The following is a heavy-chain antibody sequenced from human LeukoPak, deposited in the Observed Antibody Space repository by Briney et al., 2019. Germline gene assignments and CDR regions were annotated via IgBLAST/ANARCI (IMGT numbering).Heavy chain of an antibody. D-gene: IGHD3-3*01. Sequence: GGSLRLSCAASGFSFSSYAMSWVRQAPGKGLEWVSVISGRGDNTDYADSVKGHFTISRDNSKNTLYLQMSGVRAADTAVYYCTKMNDFWSGYQYYFDCWGQGTLVTVSS. J-gene: IGHJ4*02. CDR3: TKMNDFWSGYQYYFDC. V-gene: IGHV3-23*01. CDR2: ISGRGDNT. CDR1: GFSFSSYA.